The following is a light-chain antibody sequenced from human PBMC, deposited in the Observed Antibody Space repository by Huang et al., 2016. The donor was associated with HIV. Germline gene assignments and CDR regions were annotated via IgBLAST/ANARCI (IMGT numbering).Light chain of an antibody. CDR2: AAS. Sequence: DIQMTQSQSSLSASVGDRVIMTCRESQTITTYLNWYQQRQGKAPKLLIYAASSLQSGVPSRFSGSGSGTDFTLTISSLQPEDFATYYCQQSYSSLLSFGGGTKVAIK. CDR3: QQSYSSLLS. CDR1: QTITTY. V-gene: IGKV1-39*01. J-gene: IGKJ4*01.